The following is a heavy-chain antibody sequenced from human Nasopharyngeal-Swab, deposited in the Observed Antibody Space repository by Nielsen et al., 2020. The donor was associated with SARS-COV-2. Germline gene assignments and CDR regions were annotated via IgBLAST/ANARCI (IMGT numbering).Heavy chain of an antibody. CDR1: GGSFSGYY. J-gene: IGHJ3*02. Sequence: SQTLSLTCAVYGGSFSGYYWRWIRQPPGQGLEWIGEINHSGSTNYNPSLKSRVTISVDTSKNQFSLKLSSVTAADTAVYYCASSDCGGDCYPDAFDIWGQGTMFTVSS. CDR2: INHSGST. D-gene: IGHD2-21*02. CDR3: ASSDCGGDCYPDAFDI. V-gene: IGHV4-34*01.